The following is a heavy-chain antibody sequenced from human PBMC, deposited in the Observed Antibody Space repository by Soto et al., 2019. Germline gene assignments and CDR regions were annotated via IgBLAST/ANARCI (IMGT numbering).Heavy chain of an antibody. CDR2: TYHSGNT. V-gene: IGHV4-4*02. D-gene: IGHD3-16*01. J-gene: IGHJ3*02. Sequence: QLQESGPGLVEPSGTLSLTCAVSRGSMSSSDWWCWVRQAPGKGLEWIGETYHSGNTNYNPSLKGRVTVSVDNSMTQLSLTLTSVTAADTGVYYCATWGSTAFDIWGQGTMVTVSS. CDR1: RGSMSSSDW. CDR3: ATWGSTAFDI.